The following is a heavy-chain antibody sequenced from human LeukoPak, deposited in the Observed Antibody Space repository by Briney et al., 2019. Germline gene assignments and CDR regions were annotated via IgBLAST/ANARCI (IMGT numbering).Heavy chain of an antibody. Sequence: GGSLRLSCAASGFTFSSYAMSWVRQTPGKGLEWVSVIYSGGATYYTDPVKGRFTISRDNSKNTLYLQMNSLRPEDTAVYYCVRQMGMGVESWGQGTLVTVSS. CDR3: VRQMGMGVES. D-gene: IGHD3-16*01. CDR1: GFTFSSYA. J-gene: IGHJ4*02. CDR2: IYSGGAT. V-gene: IGHV3-66*04.